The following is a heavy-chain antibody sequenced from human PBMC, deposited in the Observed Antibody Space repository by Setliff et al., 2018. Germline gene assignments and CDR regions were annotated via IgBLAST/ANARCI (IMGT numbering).Heavy chain of an antibody. Sequence: ASVKVSCKASGGTFSSYGISWVRQAPGQGLEWMGWISAYNGYIVYAQKFQGRVTMTTDTSTTTAYMEVRSLRSDDTAVYYCARDWFCSGGDCSDVFDFWGQGTMVTVSS. J-gene: IGHJ3*01. V-gene: IGHV1-18*01. D-gene: IGHD2-21*02. CDR2: ISAYNGYI. CDR1: GGTFSSYG. CDR3: ARDWFCSGGDCSDVFDF.